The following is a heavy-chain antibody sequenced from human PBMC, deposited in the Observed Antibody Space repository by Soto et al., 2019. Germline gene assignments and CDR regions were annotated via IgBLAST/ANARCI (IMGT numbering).Heavy chain of an antibody. CDR2: INHSGST. CDR1: GGSFSGYY. CDR3: AGFHSDSSGWYLLFDY. Sequence: SETLSLTCAVYGGSFSGYYWSWIRQPPGKGLEWIGEINHSGSTNYNPSLKSRVTISVDTSKNQFSLKLSSVTAADTAVYYCAGFHSDSSGWYLLFDYWGQGTLVTVPS. D-gene: IGHD6-19*01. J-gene: IGHJ4*02. V-gene: IGHV4-34*01.